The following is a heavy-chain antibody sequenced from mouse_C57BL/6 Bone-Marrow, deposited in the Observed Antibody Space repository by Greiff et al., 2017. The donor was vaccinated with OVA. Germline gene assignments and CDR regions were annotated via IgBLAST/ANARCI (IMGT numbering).Heavy chain of an antibody. CDR3: ARGGGTSPAWFAY. CDR2: INPSNGGT. CDR1: GYTFTSYW. J-gene: IGHJ3*01. Sequence: VQLQQPGTELVKPGASVKLSCKASGYTFTSYWMHWVKQRPGHGLEWIGNINPSNGGTTYNEKFKSKATLTVDKSSSTAYMQLSSLTSEDSAVYYCARGGGTSPAWFAYWGQGTLVTVSA. V-gene: IGHV1-53*01. D-gene: IGHD4-1*01.